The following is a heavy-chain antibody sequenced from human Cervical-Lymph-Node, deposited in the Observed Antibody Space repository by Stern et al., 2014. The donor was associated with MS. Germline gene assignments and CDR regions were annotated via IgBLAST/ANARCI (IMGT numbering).Heavy chain of an antibody. CDR3: ANGGYSYAY. J-gene: IGHJ4*02. D-gene: IGHD5-18*01. V-gene: IGHV3-23*04. CDR1: GFTFSTYA. CDR2: LSGGGATT. Sequence: EMQLVESGGGVVQPGGSLRLSCVASGFTFSTYAMTWVRQAPGKGLEWVSTLSGGGATTYYADSVKGRFTISRDNSQNTLFLHMNSLGAGDTAVYYCANGGYSYAYWGQGTLVTVSS.